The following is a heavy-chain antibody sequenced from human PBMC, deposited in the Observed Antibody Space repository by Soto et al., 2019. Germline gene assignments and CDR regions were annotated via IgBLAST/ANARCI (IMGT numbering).Heavy chain of an antibody. CDR2: INQSGSI. D-gene: IGHD4-17*01. CDR1: GDSISSSNW. Sequence: QVQLQESGPGLVRPSGTLSLTCAVSGDSISSSNWWNWVRQPPGKGLEWLAEINQSGSISYSPSIKSRATISVDKSTNQFSLRLTSVTAADTAVYYCAGAYGPTSWGQGTPVTVSS. CDR3: AGAYGPTS. J-gene: IGHJ5*02. V-gene: IGHV4-4*02.